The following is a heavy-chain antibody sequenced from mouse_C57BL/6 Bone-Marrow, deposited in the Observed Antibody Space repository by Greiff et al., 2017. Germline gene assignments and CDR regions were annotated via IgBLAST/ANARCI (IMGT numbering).Heavy chain of an antibody. D-gene: IGHD3-2*02. CDR1: GYTFTSYW. CDR3: AKRSSGYPCYFDY. J-gene: IGHJ2*01. Sequence: QVQLQQPGAELVRPGSSVKLSCKASGYTFTSYWMDWVKQRPGQGLEWIGNIYPSDSETHYNQKFKDKATLTVDKSSSTAYIQLDSLASEDSSVYYCAKRSSGYPCYFDYWGEGTTLTVSS. V-gene: IGHV1-61*01. CDR2: IYPSDSET.